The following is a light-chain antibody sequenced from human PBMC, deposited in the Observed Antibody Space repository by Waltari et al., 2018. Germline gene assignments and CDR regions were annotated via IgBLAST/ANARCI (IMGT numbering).Light chain of an antibody. Sequence: SYELTQPPSVSVSPGQTASITCSGDKLGGKFASWYQLRAGQSPVLVISQHNQRPSGIPERFSASYSGNTATLTISGTQAMDEADYYCQAWDSNTEIFGGGTKLSVL. J-gene: IGLJ2*01. V-gene: IGLV3-1*01. CDR2: QHN. CDR3: QAWDSNTEI. CDR1: KLGGKF.